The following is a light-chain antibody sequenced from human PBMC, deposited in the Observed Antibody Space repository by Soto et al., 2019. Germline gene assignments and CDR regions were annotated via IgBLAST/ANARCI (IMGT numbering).Light chain of an antibody. CDR3: LLSYSGARV. CDR1: TGAVTSGHY. Sequence: QVVVTQAPSLTVSPGGTVTLTCGSSTGAVTSGHYPYWFQQKPGPAPRTLIYDTSNKHSWTPARFSGDLLGGKAALTLSGAQPEDEAEYYCLLSYSGARVFGGGTKLTVL. J-gene: IGLJ2*01. CDR2: DTS. V-gene: IGLV7-46*01.